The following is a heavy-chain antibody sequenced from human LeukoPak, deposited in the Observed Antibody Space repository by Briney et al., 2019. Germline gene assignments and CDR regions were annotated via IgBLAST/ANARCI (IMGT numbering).Heavy chain of an antibody. CDR3: AREDVVGQPSFGMDV. CDR1: GGTFSSYA. V-gene: IGHV1-69*01. J-gene: IGHJ6*02. CDR2: IIPIFGTA. Sequence: VASVKVSCKASGGTFSSYAISWVRQAPGQGLEWMGEIIPIFGTANSTQKFQDRVTITADESTSTAYMELSSLRSEDTAVYYCAREDVVGQPSFGMDVWGQGTTVTVSS. D-gene: IGHD2-21*01.